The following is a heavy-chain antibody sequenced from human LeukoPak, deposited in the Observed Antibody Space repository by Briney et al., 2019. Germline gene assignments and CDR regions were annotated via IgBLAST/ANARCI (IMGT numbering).Heavy chain of an antibody. CDR2: IYYSGST. J-gene: IGHJ6*03. D-gene: IGHD1-1*01. CDR3: AREAFGTVYYYYMDV. Sequence: SETLSLTCTVSGGSISSYYWSWIRQPPGKGLEWNGYIYYSGSTNYNPSLKSRVTISVDTSKNQFSLKLSSVTAADTAVYYCAREAFGTVYYYYMDVWGKGTTVSVSS. CDR1: GGSISSYY. V-gene: IGHV4-59*01.